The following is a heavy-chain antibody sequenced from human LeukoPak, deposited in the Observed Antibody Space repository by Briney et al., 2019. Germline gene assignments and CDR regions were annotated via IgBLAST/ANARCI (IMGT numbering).Heavy chain of an antibody. D-gene: IGHD2-21*02. CDR3: AREPSRIVVVTANYYYYGMDV. V-gene: IGHV3-72*01. CDR2: TRNKANSYTT. J-gene: IGHJ6*02. Sequence: GGSLRLSCAASGFTFSSYAMHWVRQAPGKGLEWVGRTRNKANSYTTEYAASVKGRFTISRDDSKNSLYLQMNSLKTEDTAVYYCAREPSRIVVVTANYYYYGMDVWGQGTTVTVSS. CDR1: GFTFSSYA.